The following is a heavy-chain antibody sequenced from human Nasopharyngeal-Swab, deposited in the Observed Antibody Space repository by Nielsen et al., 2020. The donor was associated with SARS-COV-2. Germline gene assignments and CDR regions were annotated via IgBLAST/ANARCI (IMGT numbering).Heavy chain of an antibody. Sequence: SGPTLVKPSQTLTLTCTFSGFSLSTSQVGVSWVRQLPGKALEWLALLYWDDDNRYNPSLKSRITITKDTSKNHVVLTMTNMDPVDTATYFCVHSTGWRLDYWGQGTLVTVSS. CDR3: VHSTGWRLDY. J-gene: IGHJ4*02. CDR2: LYWDDDN. V-gene: IGHV2-5*02. CDR1: GFSLSTSQVG. D-gene: IGHD6-19*01.